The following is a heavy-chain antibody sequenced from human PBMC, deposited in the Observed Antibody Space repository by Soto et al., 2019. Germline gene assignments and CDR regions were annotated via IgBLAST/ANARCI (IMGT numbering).Heavy chain of an antibody. Sequence: QVQLQESGPGLVKPSQTLSLTCTVSGASISSGDYYWSWIRQPPGKGLEWIGYIYYSGSTYYHPSLQSRVTISIDASKNQFSLKLRSVTAADTAMYYCARDRGGYVRPGYHYGLDVWGQGTTVTVSS. D-gene: IGHD5-12*01. CDR2: IYYSGST. CDR1: GASISSGDYY. CDR3: ARDRGGYVRPGYHYGLDV. V-gene: IGHV4-30-4*01. J-gene: IGHJ6*02.